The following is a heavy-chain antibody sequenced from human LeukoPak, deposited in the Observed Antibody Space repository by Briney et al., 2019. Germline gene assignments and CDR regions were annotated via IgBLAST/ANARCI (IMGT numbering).Heavy chain of an antibody. V-gene: IGHV3-23*01. CDR1: GFTLSSSA. J-gene: IGHJ4*02. CDR3: AKASSGWSPPEY. Sequence: PGGSLRLSCAASGFTLSSSAMSWVRQAPGKGLEWVSAISGSGTSTYYADSVKGRFTISRDNSKNTLFLQMNSLRAEDTAVYYCAKASSGWSPPEYWGQGTLVTVSS. CDR2: ISGSGTST. D-gene: IGHD6-19*01.